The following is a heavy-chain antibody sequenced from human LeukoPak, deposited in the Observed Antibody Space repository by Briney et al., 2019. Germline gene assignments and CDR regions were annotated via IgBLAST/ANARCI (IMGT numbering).Heavy chain of an antibody. V-gene: IGHV3-7*01. CDR2: IKEDGSTK. D-gene: IGHD2-2*01. J-gene: IGHJ4*02. CDR3: ARDGGYCSGITCPGDL. CDR1: GFNLGAFW. Sequence: GGSLRLSCAASGFNLGAFWMSWVRQAPGKGLEWVANIKEDGSTKFYVDSVKGRFTISRDNAKNSLYLQMNSLRAEDTAMYFCARDGGYCSGITCPGDLWGQGTLVTVSP.